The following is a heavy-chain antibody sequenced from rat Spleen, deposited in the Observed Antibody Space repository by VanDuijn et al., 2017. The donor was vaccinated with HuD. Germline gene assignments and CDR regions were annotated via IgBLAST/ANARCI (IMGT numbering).Heavy chain of an antibody. CDR2: INTVGGNT. D-gene: IGHD1-2*01. J-gene: IGHJ2*01. V-gene: IGHV5S23*01. CDR3: TTHSSYFPDW. Sequence: EVQLVESGGGLVQPGRSLKLSCAASRFTFSNYDMACVRQAPTKGLEWDASINTVGGNTYYRDSVKGRFPISRDNAKSSLYLQMDSLRSEDTATYYCTTHSSYFPDWWGQGVMVTVSS. CDR1: RFTFSNYD.